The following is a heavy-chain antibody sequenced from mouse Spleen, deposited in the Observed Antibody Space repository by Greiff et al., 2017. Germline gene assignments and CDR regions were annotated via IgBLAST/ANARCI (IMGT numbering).Heavy chain of an antibody. D-gene: IGHD1-1*01. CDR1: GYTFTSYW. Sequence: QVQLQQSGAELVRPGSSVKLSCKASGYTFTSYWMHWVKQRPIQGLEWIGNIDPSDSETHYNQKFKDKATLTVDKSSSTAYMQLSSLTSEDSAVYYCARWPLYYGSSGVDYWGQGTTLTVSS. V-gene: IGHV1-52*01. CDR3: ARWPLYYGSSGVDY. CDR2: IDPSDSET. J-gene: IGHJ2*01.